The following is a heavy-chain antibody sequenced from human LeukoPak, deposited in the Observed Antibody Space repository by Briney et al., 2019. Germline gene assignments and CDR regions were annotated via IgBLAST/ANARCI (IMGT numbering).Heavy chain of an antibody. Sequence: ASVKVSCKASGYTFTGYYMHWVRQAPGQGLEWMGIINPSGGSTSYAQKFQGRVTMTRDMSTSTVYMELSSLRSEDTAVYYCARSSGRSPNREYMDVWGKGTTVTVSS. CDR1: GYTFTGYY. CDR2: INPSGGST. V-gene: IGHV1-46*01. CDR3: ARSSGRSPNREYMDV. D-gene: IGHD1-14*01. J-gene: IGHJ6*03.